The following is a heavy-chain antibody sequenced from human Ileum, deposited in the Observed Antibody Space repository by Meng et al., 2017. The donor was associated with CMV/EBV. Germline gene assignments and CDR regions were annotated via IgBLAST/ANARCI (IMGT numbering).Heavy chain of an antibody. CDR2: ISGSGGTT. CDR3: AKERGVRGYSYGYSFDY. D-gene: IGHD5-18*01. CDR1: FACSSYD. Sequence: FACSSYDMTWVRQAPGKGLEWVSAISGSGGTTYYADSVKGRFTISRDNSKNTLYLQMNSLRAEDTAVYFCAKERGVRGYSYGYSFDYWGQGTLVTVSS. J-gene: IGHJ4*02. V-gene: IGHV3-23*01.